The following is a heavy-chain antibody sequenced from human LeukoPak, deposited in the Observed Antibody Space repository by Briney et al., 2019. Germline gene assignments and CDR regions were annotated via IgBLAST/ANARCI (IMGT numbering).Heavy chain of an antibody. V-gene: IGHV3-21*01. CDR1: GFTFSSYS. D-gene: IGHD5-12*01. J-gene: IGHJ4*02. Sequence: GGSLRLSCAASGFTFSSYSMNWVRQAPGKGLEWVSSISSSSSYIYYADSVKGRFTISRDNAKNSLYLQMNSLRAEDTAVYYCAKVAVAVATTLIDYWGQGTLVTVSS. CDR2: ISSSSSYI. CDR3: AKVAVAVATTLIDY.